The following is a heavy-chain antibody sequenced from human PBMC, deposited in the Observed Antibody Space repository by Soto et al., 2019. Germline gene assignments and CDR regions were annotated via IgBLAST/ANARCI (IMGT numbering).Heavy chain of an antibody. CDR3: ARGKDYYDSTDY. J-gene: IGHJ4*02. CDR2: IIPILGIA. CDR1: GGTFSSYT. Sequence: QVQLVQSGAEVKKPGSSVKVSCKASGGTFSSYTISWVRQAPGQGLEWMGRIIPILGIANYAQKFQGRVXIXAXXSTSTAYMELSSLRSEDTAVYYCARGKDYYDSTDYWGQGTLVTVSS. V-gene: IGHV1-69*02. D-gene: IGHD3-22*01.